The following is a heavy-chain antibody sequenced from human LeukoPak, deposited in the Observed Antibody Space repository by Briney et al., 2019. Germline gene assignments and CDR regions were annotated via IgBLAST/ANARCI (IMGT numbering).Heavy chain of an antibody. J-gene: IGHJ4*02. CDR2: IIPIFGTA. CDR1: GGTFSSYA. D-gene: IGHD5-12*01. Sequence: SVKVSCKASGGTFSSYAISWVRQAPGQGLEWMGRIIPIFGTANYAQKFQGRVTITTDESTSTAYMELSSLRSEYTAVYYCARLRGYSGYDLGDYFDYWGQGTLVTVSS. CDR3: ARLRGYSGYDLGDYFDY. V-gene: IGHV1-69*05.